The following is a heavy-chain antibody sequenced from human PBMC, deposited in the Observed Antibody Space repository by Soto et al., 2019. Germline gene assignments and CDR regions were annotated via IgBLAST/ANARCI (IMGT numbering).Heavy chain of an antibody. V-gene: IGHV3-13*04. Sequence: EVQVVESGGGLVQPGGSLRLSCLASGFTFSSYDMHWVRQGPGKGLEWVLASGTAGDTTYAGSVKGRFTISRENAKNSLYLQMNSLRAGYTDIYFCARAIGPTLFDYWGQGTLVTVSS. D-gene: IGHD3-22*01. CDR3: ARAIGPTLFDY. CDR1: GFTFSSYD. J-gene: IGHJ4*02. CDR2: SGTAGDT.